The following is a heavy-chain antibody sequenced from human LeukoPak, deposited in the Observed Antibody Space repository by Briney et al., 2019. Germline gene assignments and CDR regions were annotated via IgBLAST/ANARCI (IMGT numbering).Heavy chain of an antibody. D-gene: IGHD3-22*01. CDR2: INPNSGGT. Sequence: GASVKVSCKASGYTFTGYYMHWVRQAPGQGLEWMRRINPNSGGTNYAQKFQGRVTMTRDTSISTAYMELSRLRSDDTAVYYCARGGTYYDSSGYYSSPHFDYWGQGTLVTVSS. V-gene: IGHV1-2*06. J-gene: IGHJ4*02. CDR1: GYTFTGYY. CDR3: ARGGTYYDSSGYYSSPHFDY.